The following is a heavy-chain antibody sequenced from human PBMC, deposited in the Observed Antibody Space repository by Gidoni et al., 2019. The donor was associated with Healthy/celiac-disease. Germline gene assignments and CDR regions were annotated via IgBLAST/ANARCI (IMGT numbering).Heavy chain of an antibody. Sequence: EVQLVESGGGLVQAGGSLRRSWAASGFAVSSNSMSWVRQAPGKGLEWVSVIYSGGSTYYADSVKGRFTISRDNSKNTLYLQMNSLRAEDTAVYYCAGEVTTGEVDYWGQGTLVTVSS. V-gene: IGHV3-66*01. D-gene: IGHD4-17*01. J-gene: IGHJ4*02. CDR2: IYSGGST. CDR1: GFAVSSNS. CDR3: AGEVTTGEVDY.